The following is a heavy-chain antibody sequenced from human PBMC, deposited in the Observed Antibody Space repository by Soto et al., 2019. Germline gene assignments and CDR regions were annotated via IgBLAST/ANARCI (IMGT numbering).Heavy chain of an antibody. D-gene: IGHD3-22*01. J-gene: IGHJ4*02. CDR2: ITSSSSYI. V-gene: IGHV3-21*01. CDR1: GFSLSLYS. Sequence: GGSLGLGCAASGFSLSLYSMIWVRQAPGKGLEWVASITSSSSYIYYEDSLKGRFTISRDNAKNSLFLQLDSLRAEDTAVYFCVRARSTDSRPDYWGQGTLVTVSS. CDR3: VRARSTDSRPDY.